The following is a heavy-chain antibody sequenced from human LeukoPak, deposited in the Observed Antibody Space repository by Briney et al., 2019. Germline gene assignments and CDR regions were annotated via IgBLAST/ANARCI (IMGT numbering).Heavy chain of an antibody. Sequence: ASVKVSCKASGYTFTGYYMHWVRQAPGQGLEWMGWINPNSGGTNYAQKFQGRVTMTRDTFISTAYMELSRLRSDDTAVYYCARDYYGSGSFIPFDYWGQGTLVTVSS. J-gene: IGHJ4*02. CDR2: INPNSGGT. D-gene: IGHD3-10*01. V-gene: IGHV1-2*02. CDR1: GYTFTGYY. CDR3: ARDYYGSGSFIPFDY.